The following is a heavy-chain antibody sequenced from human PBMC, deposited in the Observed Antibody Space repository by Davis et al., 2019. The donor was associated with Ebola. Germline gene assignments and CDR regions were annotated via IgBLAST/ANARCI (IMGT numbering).Heavy chain of an antibody. V-gene: IGHV4-39*07. D-gene: IGHD3-10*01. CDR1: GGSISSSSYF. CDR2: VFYSGTT. J-gene: IGHJ3*02. Sequence: SETLSLTCTVSGGSISSSSYFWGWIRQPPGKGLEWIGTVFYSGTTNYNPSLKSRVTISVDKSKNQFSLKLSSVTAADTAVYYCARAMVTMVSFAFDIWGQGTVVTVSS. CDR3: ARAMVTMVSFAFDI.